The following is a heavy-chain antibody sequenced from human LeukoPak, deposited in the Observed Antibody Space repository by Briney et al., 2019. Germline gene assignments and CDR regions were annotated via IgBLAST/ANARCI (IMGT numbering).Heavy chain of an antibody. D-gene: IGHD3-10*01. CDR2: VFYSGYA. V-gene: IGHV4-59*01. CDR1: NDSLGTSY. CDR3: AKGADRADAFDI. J-gene: IGHJ3*02. Sequence: SETLSLTCTVSNDSLGTSYWSWLRQPPGKRLEWIGNVFYSGYANYNPSLKSRVTISIDTSKNQFSLSLTSVSAADTAVYYCAKGADRADAFDIWGQGTMVTVSS.